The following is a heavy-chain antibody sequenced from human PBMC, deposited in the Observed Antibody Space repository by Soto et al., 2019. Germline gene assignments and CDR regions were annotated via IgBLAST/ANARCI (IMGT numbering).Heavy chain of an antibody. CDR3: ARRLYLTAMARFDY. J-gene: IGHJ4*02. V-gene: IGHV4-34*01. D-gene: IGHD5-18*01. CDR1: GGSFSGYY. CDR2: INHSGST. Sequence: SQTLSLTCAVYGGSFSGYYWSWIRQPPGKGLEWIGEINHSGSTNYNPSLKSRVTISVDTSKNQFSLKLSSVTAADTAVYYCARRLYLTAMARFDYWGQGTLVTVSS.